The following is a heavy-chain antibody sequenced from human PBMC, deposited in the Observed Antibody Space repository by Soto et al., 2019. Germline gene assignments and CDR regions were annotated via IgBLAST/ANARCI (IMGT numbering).Heavy chain of an antibody. CDR3: ARGRHYDILTGYYAFDY. CDR1: LFTYSSHE. Sequence: PGWSLRLYCGASLFTYSSHEMHWGRQATGKGLEWVSGIGTAGDTFYPGSVKGRFTISRENAKNGLYLQMNSLRAGDTAVYYCARGRHYDILTGYYAFDYWGQGT. J-gene: IGHJ4*02. CDR2: IGTAGDT. V-gene: IGHV3-13*04. D-gene: IGHD3-9*01.